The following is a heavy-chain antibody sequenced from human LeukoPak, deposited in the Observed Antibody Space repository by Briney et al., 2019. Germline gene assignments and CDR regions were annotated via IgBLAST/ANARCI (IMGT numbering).Heavy chain of an antibody. J-gene: IGHJ4*02. CDR2: ISAYNGNT. V-gene: IGHV1-18*01. CDR3: AREGWVGYCSGGSCPIDY. D-gene: IGHD2-15*01. CDR1: GGTFSSYA. Sequence: ASVKVSCKASGGTFSSYAISWVRQAPGQGLEWMGWISAYNGNTNYAQKLQGRVTMTTDTSTSTAYMELRSLRSDDTAVYYCAREGWVGYCSGGSCPIDYWGQGTLVTVSS.